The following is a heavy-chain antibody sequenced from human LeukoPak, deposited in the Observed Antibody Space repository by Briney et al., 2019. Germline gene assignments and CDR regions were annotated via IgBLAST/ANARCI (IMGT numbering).Heavy chain of an antibody. CDR1: GGSMTHYF. CDR2: THTSGSP. CDR3: ARATQRYCSGTTCFPYWFDT. J-gene: IGHJ5*02. D-gene: IGHD2-2*01. V-gene: IGHV4-4*09. Sequence: PSGTLSLTCTVSGGSMTHYFWNWIRQPPGKGLEWIGYTHTSGSPDYSRSLKSRVTISLDTSKNQFSLMLSSVTAAVTAVYFCARATQRYCSGTTCFPYWFDTWGQGTLATVSS.